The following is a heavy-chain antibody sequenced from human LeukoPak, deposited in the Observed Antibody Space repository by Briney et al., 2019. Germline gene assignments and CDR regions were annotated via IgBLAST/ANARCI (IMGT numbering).Heavy chain of an antibody. CDR1: GGSISSGANY. Sequence: SSETLSLTCTVSGGSISSGANYWSWIRQHPGKGLEYIGYIYHIGSTYYNPSLKSRVTISVDTSKNQFSLKLASVTAADTAVYYCARVTNYVCGRYRSVLLGARGTLVTVSS. V-gene: IGHV4-30-4*08. CDR2: IYHIGST. D-gene: IGHD3-16*02. CDR3: ARVTNYVCGRYRSVLL. J-gene: IGHJ4*02.